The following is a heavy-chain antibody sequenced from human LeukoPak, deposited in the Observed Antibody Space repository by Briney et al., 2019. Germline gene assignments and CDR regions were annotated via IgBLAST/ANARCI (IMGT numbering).Heavy chain of an antibody. J-gene: IGHJ4*02. D-gene: IGHD3-16*02. Sequence: SETLSLTCAVYGGSFSGYYWSWIRQPPGEGLEWIGEINHSGSTNYNPSLKSRVTISVDTSKNQFSLKLSSVTAADTAVYYCARGRVMITFGGVIVHLPFDYWGQGTLVTVSS. CDR2: INHSGST. CDR3: ARGRVMITFGGVIVHLPFDY. CDR1: GGSFSGYY. V-gene: IGHV4-34*01.